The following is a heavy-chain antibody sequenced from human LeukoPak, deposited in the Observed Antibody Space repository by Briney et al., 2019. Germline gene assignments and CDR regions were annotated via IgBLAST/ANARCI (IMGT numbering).Heavy chain of an antibody. CDR2: IYHSGST. Sequence: SETLSLTCAVSGGSINNNDYSWSWIRQPPGKGLEWIGNIYHSGSTNYNPSLKSRVTISVDTSKNQFSLKLSSVTAADTAVYYCARLRGWSSGWPDAFDIWGQGTMVTVSS. V-gene: IGHV4-30-2*01. CDR3: ARLRGWSSGWPDAFDI. CDR1: GGSINNNDYS. D-gene: IGHD6-19*01. J-gene: IGHJ3*02.